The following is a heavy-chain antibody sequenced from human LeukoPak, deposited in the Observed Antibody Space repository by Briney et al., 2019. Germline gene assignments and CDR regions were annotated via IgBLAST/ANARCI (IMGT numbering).Heavy chain of an antibody. D-gene: IGHD1-14*01. Sequence: ASVKVSCKVSGYTFTDYYMHWVQQAPGKGLEWIGLVDPEDGETIYAEKFQGRVTITADASTDTAYMELSSLRSEDTAVYYCATGAQSNHRGSYYYYMDVWGKGTTVTVSS. V-gene: IGHV1-69-2*01. J-gene: IGHJ6*03. CDR1: GYTFTDYY. CDR2: VDPEDGET. CDR3: ATGAQSNHRGSYYYYMDV.